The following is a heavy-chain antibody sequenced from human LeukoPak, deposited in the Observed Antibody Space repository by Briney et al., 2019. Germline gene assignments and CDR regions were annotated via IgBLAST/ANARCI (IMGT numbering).Heavy chain of an antibody. J-gene: IGHJ4*02. D-gene: IGHD6-19*01. CDR1: GFTFSSYW. Sequence: GGSLRLSCAASGFTFSSYWMRWVRQAPGKGLVWVSRINSDGSSTSYADSVKGRFTISRDNAKNTLYLQMNSLRAEDTAVYYCAKNVDYSSRGADYWGQGTLVTVSS. CDR3: AKNVDYSSRGADY. V-gene: IGHV3-74*01. CDR2: INSDGSST.